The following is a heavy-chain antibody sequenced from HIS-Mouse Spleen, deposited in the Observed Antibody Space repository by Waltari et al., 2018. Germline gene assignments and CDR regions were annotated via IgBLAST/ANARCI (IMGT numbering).Heavy chain of an antibody. CDR3: ARDPGYSSSSNAFDI. CDR1: GYSISSGYY. D-gene: IGHD6-6*01. CDR2: IYHSGST. V-gene: IGHV4-38-2*02. J-gene: IGHJ3*02. Sequence: VKPSETLSLTCTVSGYSISSGYYWGWIRQPPGKGLEWIGSIYHSGSTYYNPSLKSRVTISVDTSKNQFSLKLSSVTAADTAVYYCARDPGYSSSSNAFDIWGQGTMVTVSS.